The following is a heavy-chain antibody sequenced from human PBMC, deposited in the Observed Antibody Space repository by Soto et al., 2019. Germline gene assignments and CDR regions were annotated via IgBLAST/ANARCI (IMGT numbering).Heavy chain of an antibody. CDR1: GFIFSDYY. CDR3: TRGNRAFDI. V-gene: IGHV3-72*01. CDR2: IRNKANSYTT. J-gene: IGHJ3*02. D-gene: IGHD1-1*01. Sequence: EVQLVESGGGLVQPGGSLRLSCAASGFIFSDYYMDWVRQAPGKGLEWVGRIRNKANSYTTEYAASVKGRFTISRYDSQNSLFLQMNSLKTEDTAVYYCTRGNRAFDIWGQGTMVTVSS.